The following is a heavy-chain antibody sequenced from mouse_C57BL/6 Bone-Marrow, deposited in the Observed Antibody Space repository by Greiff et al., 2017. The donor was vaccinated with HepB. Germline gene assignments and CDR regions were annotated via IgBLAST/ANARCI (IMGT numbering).Heavy chain of an antibody. CDR3: ARDEDYDYDGRVDY. CDR2: IRNKADGYTT. D-gene: IGHD2-4*01. V-gene: IGHV7-3*01. CDR1: GFTFTDYY. J-gene: IGHJ2*01. Sequence: EVQVVESGGGLVQPGGSLSLSCAASGFTFTDYYMSWVRQPPGKALEWLGFIRNKADGYTTEYSASVKGRFTISRDNSQSILYLQMNALRAEDSATYYCARDEDYDYDGRVDYWGQGTTLTVSS.